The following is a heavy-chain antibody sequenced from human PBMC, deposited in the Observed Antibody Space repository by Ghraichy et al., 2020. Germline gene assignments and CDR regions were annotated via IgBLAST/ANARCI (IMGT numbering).Heavy chain of an antibody. CDR1: GFTFSGYY. Sequence: ASVKVSCKAAGFTFSGYYLNWLRQAPGQGLEWVGRARPYSSTNYAQRFRGRVTLTSDTSTGTAYIVLSNLRSDDTAIYYFARSQRPAAFDIWGQGTLVTV. D-gene: IGHD6-25*01. V-gene: IGHV1-2*02. CDR2: ARPYSST. J-gene: IGHJ4*02. CDR3: ARSQRPAAFDI.